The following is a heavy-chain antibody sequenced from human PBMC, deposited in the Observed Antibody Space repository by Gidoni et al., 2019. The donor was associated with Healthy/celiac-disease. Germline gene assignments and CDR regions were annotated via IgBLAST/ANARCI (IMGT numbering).Heavy chain of an antibody. J-gene: IGHJ6*02. Sequence: QITLKESGPTLVKPTQTLTLTCTFSGFSLSTSGLGVGWIRQPPGKALEWLALIYWDDDKRYSPSLKSRLTITKDTSKNQVVLTMTNMDPVDTATYYCAHRPLYGDYDGYYYGMDVWGQGTTVTVSS. V-gene: IGHV2-5*02. CDR1: GFSLSTSGLG. CDR3: AHRPLYGDYDGYYYGMDV. CDR2: IYWDDDK. D-gene: IGHD4-17*01.